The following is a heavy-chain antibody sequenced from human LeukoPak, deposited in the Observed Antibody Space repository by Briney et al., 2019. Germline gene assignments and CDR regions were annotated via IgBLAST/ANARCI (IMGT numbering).Heavy chain of an antibody. CDR1: GGTFSSYA. CDR2: INPSGGST. Sequence: ASGKVSCKASGGTFSSYAISWVRQAPGQGLEWMGIINPSGGSTSYAQKFQGRVTMTRDTSTCTVYMELSSLRSEDTAVYYCARIWKRYYYDSSGYYHPFDYWGQGTLVTVSS. CDR3: ARIWKRYYYDSSGYYHPFDY. J-gene: IGHJ4*02. V-gene: IGHV1-46*01. D-gene: IGHD3-22*01.